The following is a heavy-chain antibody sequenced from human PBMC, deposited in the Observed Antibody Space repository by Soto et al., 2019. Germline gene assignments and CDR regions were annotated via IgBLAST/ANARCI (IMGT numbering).Heavy chain of an antibody. J-gene: IGHJ6*02. Sequence: GGSLRLSCAASGFTFSGYGMHWVRQAPGKGLEWVAVIWYDGSNKYYADSVKGRFTISRDNSKNTLYLQMNSLRAEDTAVYYCARDKDSSSSPYYYYYGMDVWGQGTTVTVSS. CDR1: GFTFSGYG. V-gene: IGHV3-33*01. D-gene: IGHD6-6*01. CDR3: ARDKDSSSSPYYYYYGMDV. CDR2: IWYDGSNK.